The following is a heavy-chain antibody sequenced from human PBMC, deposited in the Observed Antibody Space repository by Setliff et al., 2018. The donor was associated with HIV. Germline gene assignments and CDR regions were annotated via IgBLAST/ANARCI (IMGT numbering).Heavy chain of an antibody. CDR2: VFHSGSA. V-gene: IGHV4-38-2*02. CDR3: ARDHVFGSRTGFDP. Sequence: LSLTCTVSGYPISSGYYWGWIRQPPGKGLEWIGEVFHSGSANSNASLRSRVMISVDTSKNQFSLKLSAVTAADTAVYYCARDHVFGSRTGFDPWGPGILVTVSS. CDR1: GYPISSGYY. J-gene: IGHJ5*02. D-gene: IGHD3-10*01.